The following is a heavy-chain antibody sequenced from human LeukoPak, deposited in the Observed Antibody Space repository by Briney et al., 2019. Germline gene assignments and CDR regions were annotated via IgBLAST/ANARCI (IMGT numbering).Heavy chain of an antibody. J-gene: IGHJ5*02. CDR1: GYTFTSYY. Sequence: ASVKVSCKASGYTFTSYYMHWVRQAPGQGLEWMGIINPSGGSTSYAQKFQGRVTMTRNTSISTAYMELSSLRSEDTAVYYCARGRVSRNWFDPWGQGTLVTVSS. CDR3: ARGRVSRNWFDP. V-gene: IGHV1-46*01. D-gene: IGHD6-6*01. CDR2: INPSGGST.